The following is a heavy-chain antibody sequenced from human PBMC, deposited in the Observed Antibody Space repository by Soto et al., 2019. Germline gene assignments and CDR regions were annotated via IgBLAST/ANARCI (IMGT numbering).Heavy chain of an antibody. V-gene: IGHV4-34*02. CDR2: IHPSGSN. Sequence: QVQLQQWGAGLLKPSETLSLTCAVYGESFNGYYCTWTRQSPGKGLEWIGEIHPSGSNYYNPSLQNRVTMSLATSKEQFSLQLSSVTAADTATYYGARGTDAYKGGRTWGQGTLVTVSS. J-gene: IGHJ5*02. CDR3: ARGTDAYKGGRT. D-gene: IGHD1-1*01. CDR1: GESFNGYY.